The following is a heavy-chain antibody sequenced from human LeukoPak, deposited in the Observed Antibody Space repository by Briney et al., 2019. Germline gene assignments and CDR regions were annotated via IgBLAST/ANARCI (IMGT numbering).Heavy chain of an antibody. CDR1: GFTFSSYA. V-gene: IGHV3-23*01. D-gene: IGHD5-18*01. Sequence: GESLKLSCAASGFTFSSYAMNWVRQAPGEGLEWVSGTSGSGGSTFYADSVKGRFTMSRDNSENRVYLQMNSLRAEDSAVYYCAKSGGYSYVENFDSWGQGTLVTVSS. CDR2: TSGSGGST. J-gene: IGHJ4*02. CDR3: AKSGGYSYVENFDS.